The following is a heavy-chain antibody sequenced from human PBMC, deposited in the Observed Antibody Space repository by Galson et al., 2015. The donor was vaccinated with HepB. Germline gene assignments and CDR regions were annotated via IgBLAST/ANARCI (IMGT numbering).Heavy chain of an antibody. D-gene: IGHD2-15*01. Sequence: QSGAEVKKLGESLRISCKGSGYRFTNNWIGWVRQRPGKGLEWIGIIYPNDFETKYSPSFQGQVSFSVDKSLSTAYLQWSSLKASDTATYYCARGYCSGKTCSGDFDLWGHGTLVTVSS. CDR3: ARGYCSGKTCSGDFDL. V-gene: IGHV5-51*03. CDR2: IYPNDFET. J-gene: IGHJ4*01. CDR1: GYRFTNNW.